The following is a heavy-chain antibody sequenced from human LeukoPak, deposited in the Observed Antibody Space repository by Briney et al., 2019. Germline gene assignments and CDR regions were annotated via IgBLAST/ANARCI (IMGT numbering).Heavy chain of an antibody. CDR3: ARGGIPTGPYYYFYYMDV. Sequence: GGSLRLSCAASGFTFSRNVMHWVRQAPGKGLEWVALISYDGNNKLYADSVKGRFTISRHNSRNTLYLQMSSLRGEDAAVYSCARGGIPTGPYYYFYYMDVWGKGTAVTVSS. J-gene: IGHJ6*03. CDR2: ISYDGNNK. D-gene: IGHD3-10*01. CDR1: GFTFSRNV. V-gene: IGHV3-30*04.